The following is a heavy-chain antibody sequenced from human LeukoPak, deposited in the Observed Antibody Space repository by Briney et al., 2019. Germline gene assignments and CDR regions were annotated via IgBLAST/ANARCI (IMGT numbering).Heavy chain of an antibody. CDR1: GYTFTGYY. D-gene: IGHD1-1*01. CDR3: ARESRDTAWSLDL. CDR2: INPNSGGT. Sequence: ASVKVSCKASGYTFTGYYIHWVRQAPGQGLEWMGWINPNSGGTNYAQKFQGRVTMTRDTSISTAYMELSRLRSDDTAVYYCARESRDTAWSLDLWGQGTLVTVSS. J-gene: IGHJ4*02. V-gene: IGHV1-2*02.